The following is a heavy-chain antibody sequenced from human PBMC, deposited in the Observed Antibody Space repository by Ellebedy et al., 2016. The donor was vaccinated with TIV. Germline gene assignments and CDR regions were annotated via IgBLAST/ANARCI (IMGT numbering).Heavy chain of an antibody. CDR3: ARDDYYGSGTDY. CDR2: IAYDGNDE. V-gene: IGHV3-30*01. J-gene: IGHJ4*02. CDR1: GFTFSNYP. D-gene: IGHD3-10*01. Sequence: PGGSLRLSCAASGFTFSNYPMHWVRQAPGKGLEWVAVIAYDGNDEYYADSVKGRFTISRDNSKNTVYLQMNSLRVEDTAAYFCARDDYYGSGTDYWGQGTLVTVSS.